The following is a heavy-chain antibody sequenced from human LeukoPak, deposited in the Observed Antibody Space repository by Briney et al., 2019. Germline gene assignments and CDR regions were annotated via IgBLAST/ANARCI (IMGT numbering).Heavy chain of an antibody. Sequence: GGSLRLSCAASGFTFSSYAMHWVRQAPGKGLEYVSAISSNGGSTYYANSVKGRFTISRDNSRNTLYLQMGSLRPEDMAVYYCSRDAGYCRGGSCPTYYFDYWGQGTLVTVSS. J-gene: IGHJ4*02. CDR1: GFTFSSYA. D-gene: IGHD2-15*01. V-gene: IGHV3-64*01. CDR3: SRDAGYCRGGSCPTYYFDY. CDR2: ISSNGGST.